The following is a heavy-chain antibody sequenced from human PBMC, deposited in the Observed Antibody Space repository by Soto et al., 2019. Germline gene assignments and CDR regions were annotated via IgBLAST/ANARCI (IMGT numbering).Heavy chain of an antibody. D-gene: IGHD3-10*01. CDR2: IYNSGST. J-gene: IGHJ4*02. CDR3: ASMGYHYGSGSYPLDY. CDR1: GGSISRYY. V-gene: IGHV4-59*08. Sequence: SDTLSLTCTVSGGSISRYYWTWIRQPPGKGLEWIGFIYNSGSTHYNPSLRSRVTISVDTSKNQFSLKLRSVTAADTAVYYCASMGYHYGSGSYPLDYWGQGTLVTVSS.